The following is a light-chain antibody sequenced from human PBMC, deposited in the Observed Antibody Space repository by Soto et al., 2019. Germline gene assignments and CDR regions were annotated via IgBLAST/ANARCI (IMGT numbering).Light chain of an antibody. V-gene: IGKV2-30*01. CDR3: MQGTHWPPT. Sequence: DVVMTQSPLSLPVTLGQSASISCRSSQSLVYSDGYAYLSWFQQRPGQSPRRLIYKASNRDSGVTDXXSGSGSGKDYTLQINRVEAEDVAVYYCMQGTHWPPTFGRGTRVEI. CDR2: KAS. J-gene: IGKJ1*01. CDR1: QSLVYSDGYAY.